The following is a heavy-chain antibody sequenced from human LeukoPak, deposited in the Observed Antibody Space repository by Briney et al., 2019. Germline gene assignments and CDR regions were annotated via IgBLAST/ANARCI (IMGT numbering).Heavy chain of an antibody. D-gene: IGHD6-13*01. CDR3: ASGIAAAGTQH. CDR1: GLTFSSHW. J-gene: IGHJ1*01. CDR2: IKQDGSEK. Sequence: GGSLRLSCAASGLTFSSHWMSWVRQAPGKGLEWVANIKQDGSEKYYVDSVKGRFIISRDNAKNSLYLQMNSLRAEDTAVYYCASGIAAAGTQHWGQGTLVTVSS. V-gene: IGHV3-7*03.